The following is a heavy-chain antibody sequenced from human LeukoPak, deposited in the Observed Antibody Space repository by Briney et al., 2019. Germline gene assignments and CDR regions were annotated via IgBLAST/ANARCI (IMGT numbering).Heavy chain of an antibody. Sequence: PGGSLRLSCAASGFTFSNAWMSWVRQAPGKGLEWVGRIKSKTYGGTTDYAAPVKGRFTISRDDSKNTLYLQMNSLKTEDTAVYYCTTDLLVITMVRGDAFDIWGQGTMVTVSS. CDR3: TTDLLVITMVRGDAFDI. V-gene: IGHV3-15*01. J-gene: IGHJ3*02. CDR1: GFTFSNAW. CDR2: IKSKTYGGTT. D-gene: IGHD3-10*01.